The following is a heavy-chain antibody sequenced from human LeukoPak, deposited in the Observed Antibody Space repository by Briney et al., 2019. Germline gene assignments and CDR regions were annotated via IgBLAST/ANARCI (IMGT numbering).Heavy chain of an antibody. J-gene: IGHJ5*02. CDR2: ISSSSSTI. CDR1: GFTFSSYS. V-gene: IGHV3-48*01. Sequence: GGSLRLSCAASGFTFSSYSMNWVRQAPGKGVERVSYISSSSSTIYYADSVKGRSTISRDNAKNSLYLQMNSLRAEDTAVYYCARVQLNYDILTGYYKEAYNWFDPWGQGTLVTVSS. D-gene: IGHD3-9*01. CDR3: ARVQLNYDILTGYYKEAYNWFDP.